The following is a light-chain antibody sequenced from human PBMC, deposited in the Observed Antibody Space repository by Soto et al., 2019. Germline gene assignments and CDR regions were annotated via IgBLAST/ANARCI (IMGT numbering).Light chain of an antibody. J-gene: IGKJ4*01. V-gene: IGKV1-39*01. Sequence: DIQMTQSPSSLPASVGDRVTITCRASQTNIKYLNWSQHKPGKAPTLLIYRASNLQSGVPSRSSGSGSETDFTLTINGLQPEDFATYDYQATFSMSPRTFGGGTKV. CDR1: QTNIKY. CDR3: QATFSMSPRT. CDR2: RAS.